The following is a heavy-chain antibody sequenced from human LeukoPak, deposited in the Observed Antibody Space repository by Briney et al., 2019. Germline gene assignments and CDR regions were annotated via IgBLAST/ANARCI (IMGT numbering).Heavy chain of an antibody. J-gene: IGHJ4*02. CDR2: IIPIFGTA. CDR1: GGTFSSYA. Sequence: SVKVSCKASGGTFSSYAISWVRQAPGQGLEWMGRIIPIFGTANYAQEFQGRVTITTDESTSTAYMELSSLRSEDTAVYYCANRGFGDFDYWGQGTLVTVSS. CDR3: ANRGFGDFDY. D-gene: IGHD3-16*01. V-gene: IGHV1-69*05.